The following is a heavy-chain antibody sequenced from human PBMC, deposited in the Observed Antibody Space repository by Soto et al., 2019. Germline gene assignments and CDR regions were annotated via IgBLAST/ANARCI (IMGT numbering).Heavy chain of an antibody. CDR1: GFTFSSYW. D-gene: IGHD6-13*01. Sequence: GGSLRLSCAASGFTFSSYWMHWVRQAPGKGLVWVSRINSDGSSTSYADSVKGRFTISRDNAKNTLYLQMNSLRAEDTPVYSCARVGKCPTPAPYYGMDVWGQGTTVTVSS. CDR3: ARVGKCPTPAPYYGMDV. V-gene: IGHV3-74*01. CDR2: INSDGSST. J-gene: IGHJ6*02.